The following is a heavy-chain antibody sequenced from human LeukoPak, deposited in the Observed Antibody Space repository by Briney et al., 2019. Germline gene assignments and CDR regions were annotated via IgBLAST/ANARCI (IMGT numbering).Heavy chain of an antibody. V-gene: IGHV1-2*06. Sequence: ASVKVSCKASGYTFTGYYMHWVRQAPGQELEWMGRINPNSGGTNYAQKFQGRVTMTRDTSISTAYMELSRLRSDDTAVYYCARVVVTAAMPGYYFDYWGQGTLVTVSS. CDR2: INPNSGGT. D-gene: IGHD2-2*01. J-gene: IGHJ4*02. CDR1: GYTFTGYY. CDR3: ARVVVTAAMPGYYFDY.